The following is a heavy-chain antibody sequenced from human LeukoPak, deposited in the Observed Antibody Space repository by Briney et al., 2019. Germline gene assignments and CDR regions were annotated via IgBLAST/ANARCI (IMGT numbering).Heavy chain of an antibody. J-gene: IGHJ5*02. CDR2: IYYSGNT. D-gene: IGHD5-18*01. CDR1: GGSISSTTYY. Sequence: SETLSLTCIVSGGSISSTTYYWGWIRQPPGKRLEWIGSIYYSGNTYYNPSLKSRVTISVDTSKNQFSLKLSSVTAADTAVYYCARDISSYGYLTYWFDPWGQGTLVTVSS. V-gene: IGHV4-39*07. CDR3: ARDISSYGYLTYWFDP.